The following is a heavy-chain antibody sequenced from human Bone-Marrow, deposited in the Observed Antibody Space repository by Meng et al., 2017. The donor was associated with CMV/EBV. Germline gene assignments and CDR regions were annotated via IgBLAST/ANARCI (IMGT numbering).Heavy chain of an antibody. J-gene: IGHJ4*02. V-gene: IGHV1-2*02. CDR3: ARGYCSSTGCYHDY. CDR2: MNPNNGDT. CDR1: GYTFTDYY. Sequence: SVKVSCKASGYTFTDYYLHWVRQAPGQGLEWMAWMNPNNGDTNYAQKFQARVTMTRDTSIRMVYMELSSLRSDDTAVYYCARGYCSSTGCYHDYWGQGTVVTVSS. D-gene: IGHD2-2*01.